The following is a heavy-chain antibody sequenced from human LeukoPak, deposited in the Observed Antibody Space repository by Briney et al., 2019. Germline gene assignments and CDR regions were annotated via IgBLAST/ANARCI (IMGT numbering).Heavy chain of an antibody. CDR1: GGTFSSYA. Sequence: SVKVSCKASGGTFSSYAISWVRQAPGQGLEWMGRIIPIFSTANYAQKFQGRVTITTDESTSTAYMELSSLRSEDTAVYYCARDRGYGDYGDFDYWGQGTLVTVSS. CDR2: IIPIFSTA. D-gene: IGHD4-17*01. V-gene: IGHV1-69*05. J-gene: IGHJ4*02. CDR3: ARDRGYGDYGDFDY.